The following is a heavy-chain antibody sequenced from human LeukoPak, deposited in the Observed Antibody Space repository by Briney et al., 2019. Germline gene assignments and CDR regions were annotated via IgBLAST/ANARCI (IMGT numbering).Heavy chain of an antibody. J-gene: IGHJ4*02. CDR2: IKQDGSEK. Sequence: GGSLRLSCAASGFTFKSYGMNWVRQAPGKGLEWVANIKQDGSEKYYVDSVKGRFTISRDNAKNSLYLQMNSLRAEDTAVYYCARGFDYGDYNFDYWGQGTLVTVSS. CDR3: ARGFDYGDYNFDY. V-gene: IGHV3-7*01. CDR1: GFTFKSYG. D-gene: IGHD4-17*01.